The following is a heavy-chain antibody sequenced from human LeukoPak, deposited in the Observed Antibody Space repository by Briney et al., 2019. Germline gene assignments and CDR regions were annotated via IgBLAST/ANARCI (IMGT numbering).Heavy chain of an antibody. V-gene: IGHV3-30*18. CDR3: AKDGGPAPAATSYYYGMDV. Sequence: GGSLRLSCAACGFTFSSYGMHWVRQARGKGVEGVAVISYDGSNKYYADSVKGRFTIYRDNSPNTLYLQINSLIAEDTAVDYCAKDGGPAPAATSYYYGMDVWGQGTTVTVSS. CDR2: ISYDGSNK. CDR1: GFTFSSYG. J-gene: IGHJ6*02. D-gene: IGHD2-2*01.